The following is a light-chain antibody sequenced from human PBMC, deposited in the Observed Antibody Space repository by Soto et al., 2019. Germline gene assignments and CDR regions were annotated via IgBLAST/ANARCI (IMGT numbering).Light chain of an antibody. CDR1: QAIDSW. J-gene: IGKJ1*01. V-gene: IGKV1-12*01. Sequence: IQMTQSPSSVSASVGDRVTITCRASQAIDSWLAWYRQKPGEAPKLLIFTGSLLHSGVPPRFSGSGSGTDFTLTISSLQPEDFATYYCQQTLSFPPTFGQGTKVDIK. CDR3: QQTLSFPPT. CDR2: TGS.